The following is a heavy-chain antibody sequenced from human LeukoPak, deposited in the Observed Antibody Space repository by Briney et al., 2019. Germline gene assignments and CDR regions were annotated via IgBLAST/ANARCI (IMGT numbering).Heavy chain of an antibody. Sequence: GGSLRLSCAAPGFTFSSYAMSWVRQAPGKGLEWVSAISGSGGSTYYADSVKGRFTISGDNSKNTLYLQMNSLRAEDTAVYYCAKDRVFYGDYFDYWGQGTLVTVSS. CDR1: GFTFSSYA. CDR2: ISGSGGST. D-gene: IGHD4-17*01. CDR3: AKDRVFYGDYFDY. V-gene: IGHV3-23*01. J-gene: IGHJ4*02.